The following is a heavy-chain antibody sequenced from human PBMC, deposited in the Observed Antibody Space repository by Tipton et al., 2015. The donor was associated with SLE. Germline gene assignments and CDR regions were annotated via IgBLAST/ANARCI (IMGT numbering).Heavy chain of an antibody. CDR1: GFTFRSYA. D-gene: IGHD6-13*01. Sequence: SLRLSCAASGFTFRSYAMTWVRQAPGKGLEWVSSISGSGGSTYYVDSVKGRFTISRDNSKNTLYLQMNGLRAEDTAVYYCARVYSSNWYDYYYMDVWGKGTTVTVSS. CDR3: ARVYSSNWYDYYYMDV. J-gene: IGHJ6*03. CDR2: ISGSGGST. V-gene: IGHV3-23*01.